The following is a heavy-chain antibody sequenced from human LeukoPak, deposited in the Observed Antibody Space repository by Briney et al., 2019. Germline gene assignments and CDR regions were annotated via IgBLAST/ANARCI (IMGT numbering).Heavy chain of an antibody. CDR1: GFTFTRYW. J-gene: IGHJ4*02. V-gene: IGHV3-74*01. D-gene: IGHD7-27*01. CDR2: INTDGSST. CDR3: ARDMGDLNWGSADY. Sequence: GGSLRLSCAASGFTFTRYWMHWVRQAPGKGQVWVSRINTDGSSTAYADSVKGRFTISRDNAKNTVYLQMNSLRAEDTALYYCARDMGDLNWGSADYWGQGTLVTVSS.